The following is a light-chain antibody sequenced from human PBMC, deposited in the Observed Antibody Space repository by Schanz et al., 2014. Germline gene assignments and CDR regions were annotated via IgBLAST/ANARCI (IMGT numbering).Light chain of an antibody. J-gene: IGLJ3*02. CDR2: QVT. CDR1: SSDVGGHDY. Sequence: QSVLTQPPSASGSPGQSVAISCTGTSSDVGGHDYVSWYQHHPGKAPKVMIYQVTKRPSGVPDRFSGSKSGNTASLTVSGLQAEDEADYYCFSYAGRNTYVFGGGTKLTVL. CDR3: FSYAGRNTYV. V-gene: IGLV2-8*01.